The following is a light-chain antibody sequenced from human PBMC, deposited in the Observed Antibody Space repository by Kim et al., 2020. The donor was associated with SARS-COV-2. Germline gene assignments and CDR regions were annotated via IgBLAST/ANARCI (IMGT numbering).Light chain of an antibody. CDR2: EVN. Sequence: QSALTRPASVSGSPGQSITISCTGTSSDVGAYNYVSWYQHHPGKAPKLMIYEVNNRPSGVSNRFSGSKSGNTASLTISGLQAEDEADYYCNSYTKSATLVFGGGTKVTVL. J-gene: IGLJ3*02. V-gene: IGLV2-14*01. CDR3: NSYTKSATLV. CDR1: SSDVGAYNY.